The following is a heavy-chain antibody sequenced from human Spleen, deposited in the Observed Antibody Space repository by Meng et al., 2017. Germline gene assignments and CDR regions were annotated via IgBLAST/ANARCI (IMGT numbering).Heavy chain of an antibody. CDR3: VKHSSDWSLDS. D-gene: IGHD6-19*01. V-gene: IGHV1-18*01. J-gene: IGHJ4*02. Sequence: QVQLVQSGAEVKKPGASVKVSCKASGYTYTHYQMDWVRQAPGQGLEWMGWIHPSGNANYAQKLQGRVTMTTDTSTTTAYMELRSLRSDDSALYYCVKHSSDWSLDSWGQGTLVTVSS. CDR1: GYTYTHYQ. CDR2: IHPSGNA.